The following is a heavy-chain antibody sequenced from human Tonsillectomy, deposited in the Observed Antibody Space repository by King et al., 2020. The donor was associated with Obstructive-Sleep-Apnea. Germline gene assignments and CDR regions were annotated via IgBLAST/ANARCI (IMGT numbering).Heavy chain of an antibody. CDR3: ARAYYGDYLMFFGLDV. J-gene: IGHJ6*02. D-gene: IGHD4-17*01. V-gene: IGHV3-30*04. CDR1: GFTLRTSA. CDR2: ISYDGNDK. Sequence: VQLVESGGGVVQPGRSLRLSCAASGFTLRTSAMHWVRQAPGKGLEWVAVISYDGNDKYYADSVKGRFTISRDNSRNRLFLQMNSLRAEDTAVYYCARAYYGDYLMFFGLDVWGRVTTVIVSS.